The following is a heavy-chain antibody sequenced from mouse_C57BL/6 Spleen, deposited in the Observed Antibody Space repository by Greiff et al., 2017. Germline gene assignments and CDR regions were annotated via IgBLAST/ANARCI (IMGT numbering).Heavy chain of an antibody. CDR3: AIDQNGYYAY. CDR1: GFTFSDYY. CDR2: INYDGSST. D-gene: IGHD2-3*01. Sequence: EVMLVESEGGLVQPVSSMKLSCTASGFTFSDYYMAWVRQVPEKGLEWVANINYDGSSTYYLDSLKSRFIISIDNAKNILYVQMSSLKSEDTATYYCAIDQNGYYAYWGQGTTLTVSS. J-gene: IGHJ2*01. V-gene: IGHV5-16*01.